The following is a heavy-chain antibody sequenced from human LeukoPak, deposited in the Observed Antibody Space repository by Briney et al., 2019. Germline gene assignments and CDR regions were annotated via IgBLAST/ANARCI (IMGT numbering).Heavy chain of an antibody. CDR3: AKDLGGGSGCYDL. Sequence: PGGSLRLSCAASGFTFSSYGMHWVRQASGKGLEWVAIISYDGSNKYYADSVQGRFTISRDNSKNTLYLQMNSLRAEDTAVYYCAKDLGGGSGCYDLWGRGTLVTVSS. CDR2: ISYDGSNK. J-gene: IGHJ2*01. D-gene: IGHD6-19*01. CDR1: GFTFSSYG. V-gene: IGHV3-30*18.